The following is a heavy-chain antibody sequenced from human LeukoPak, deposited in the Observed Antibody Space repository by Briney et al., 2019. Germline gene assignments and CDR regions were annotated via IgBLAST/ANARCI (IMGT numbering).Heavy chain of an antibody. CDR3: AKDGYYYDSSGSDY. Sequence: RGSLRLSCAASGFTFSSYAMSWVRQAPGKGLEWVSAISGSGGSTYYADSVKGRFTISRDNSKNTLYLQMNSLRAEDTAVYYCAKDGYYYDSSGSDYWGQGTLVTVSS. D-gene: IGHD3-22*01. CDR2: ISGSGGST. V-gene: IGHV3-23*01. CDR1: GFTFSSYA. J-gene: IGHJ4*02.